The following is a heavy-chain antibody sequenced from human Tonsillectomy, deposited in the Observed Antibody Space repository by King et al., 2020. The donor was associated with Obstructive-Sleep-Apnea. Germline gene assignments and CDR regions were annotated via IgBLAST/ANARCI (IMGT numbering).Heavy chain of an antibody. Sequence: VQLVESGGGVVQPGRSLRLSCAASGFSFSSYAMHWVRQAPGKGLEWVAVISYDGNNKYYADSVKGRFSISRDNSKNTLSLQMNSLRPEDTAVYYCAKGVFSGLYSGFGYW. V-gene: IGHV3-30*04. J-gene: IGHJ4*01. CDR1: GFSFSSYA. CDR3: AKGVFSGLYSGFGY. CDR2: ISYDGNNK. D-gene: IGHD3/OR15-3a*01.